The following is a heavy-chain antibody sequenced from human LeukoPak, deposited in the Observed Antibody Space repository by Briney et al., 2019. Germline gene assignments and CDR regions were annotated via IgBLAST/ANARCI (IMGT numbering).Heavy chain of an antibody. J-gene: IGHJ5*02. CDR2: IYYSGST. D-gene: IGHD3-3*01. V-gene: IGHV4-39*01. CDR3: VRHETPWGFGVVFDP. Sequence: SETLSLTCTVSGGSINSSNYYWGWIRQPPGKGLEWIGTIYYSGSTYYNPSLKSRVTISVNTSKNQFSLKLISVTAADTAVYHCVRHETPWGFGVVFDPWGQGSLVTVSS. CDR1: GGSINSSNYY.